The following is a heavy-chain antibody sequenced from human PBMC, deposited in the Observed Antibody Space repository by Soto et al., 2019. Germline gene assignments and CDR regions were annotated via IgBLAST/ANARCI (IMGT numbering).Heavy chain of an antibody. V-gene: IGHV3-74*01. CDR3: ASLNIIVVAGGAFDI. Sequence: PGGSLRLSCVASGFSFRSYWMHWVRQAPGKGLVWVSRIKSDGTITNYADSVKGRFTISRDNAKNTLYLQMNSLSAEDTALYYCASLNIIVVAGGAFDISGQGTMVTVS. CDR1: GFSFRSYW. CDR2: IKSDGTIT. D-gene: IGHD3-22*01. J-gene: IGHJ3*02.